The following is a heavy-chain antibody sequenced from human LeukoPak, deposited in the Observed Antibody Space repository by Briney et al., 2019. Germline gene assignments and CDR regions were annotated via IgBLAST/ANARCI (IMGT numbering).Heavy chain of an antibody. CDR3: ARRKGFGEGYFDS. J-gene: IGHJ4*02. CDR1: GGSISSSTYY. D-gene: IGHD3-10*01. V-gene: IGHV4-39*02. Sequence: SETLSLTCTVSGGSISSSTYYWGWIRQPPGKGLEWIGTIHYSGSTYNPSLKSRVTISVDTSKNHFSLKLTSVTAADTAVYYCARRKGFGEGYFDSWGQGTLVTVSS. CDR2: IHYSGST.